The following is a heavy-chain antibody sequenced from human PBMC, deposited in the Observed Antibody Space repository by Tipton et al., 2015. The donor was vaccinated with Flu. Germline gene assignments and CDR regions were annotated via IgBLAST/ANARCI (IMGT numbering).Heavy chain of an antibody. CDR3: ARDRGLSTVTTYFDY. V-gene: IGHV3-30-3*01. J-gene: IGHJ4*02. CDR1: GFTFSSYA. CDR2: ISYDGSNK. D-gene: IGHD4-17*01. Sequence: SLRLSCAASGFTFSSYAMHWVRQAPSKGLEWVAVISYDGSNKYYADSVKGRFTISRDNSKNTLYLQMNSLRAEDTAVYYCARDRGLSTVTTYFDYWGQGTLITVSS.